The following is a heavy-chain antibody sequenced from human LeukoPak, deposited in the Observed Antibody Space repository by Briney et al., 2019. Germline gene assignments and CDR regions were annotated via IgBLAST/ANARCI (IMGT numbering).Heavy chain of an antibody. Sequence: SETLSLTCTVSGGSISSSSYYWGWIRQPPGKGLEWIGSIYYSGSTYYNPSLKSRVTISVDTSKNQFSLKLSSVTAADTAVYYCARRYCSSTNCPLDYWGQGTLVTVSS. CDR2: IYYSGST. D-gene: IGHD2-2*01. V-gene: IGHV4-39*01. CDR1: GGSISSSSYY. CDR3: ARRYCSSTNCPLDY. J-gene: IGHJ4*02.